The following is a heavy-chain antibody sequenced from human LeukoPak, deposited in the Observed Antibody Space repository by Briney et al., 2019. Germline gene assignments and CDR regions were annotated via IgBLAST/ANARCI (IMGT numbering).Heavy chain of an antibody. J-gene: IGHJ4*02. V-gene: IGHV3-23*01. D-gene: IGHD3-22*01. CDR2: ISGSGGST. CDR1: GFTFSSYA. CDR3: AKDSFNYYDSTWIDY. Sequence: GGSLRLSCAASGFTFSSYAMSWVRQAPGKGLEWVSAISGSGGSTYYADSVKGRFTISRDNSKNTLYLRMDSLRAEDTAVYYCAKDSFNYYDSTWIDYWGQGTLVTVSS.